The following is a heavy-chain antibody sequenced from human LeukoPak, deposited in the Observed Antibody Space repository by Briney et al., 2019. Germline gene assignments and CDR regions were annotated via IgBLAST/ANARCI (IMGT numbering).Heavy chain of an antibody. CDR1: GYSFTSYW. CDR2: IYPGDSDT. V-gene: IGHV5-51*01. CDR3: ARRPGDYYDSSGYSNFDY. D-gene: IGHD3-22*01. J-gene: IGHJ4*02. Sequence: GESLKISCKGSGYSFTSYWIGWVRQMPGKGLEWMGIIYPGDSDTRYSPSFQGQVTISADKSISTAYLQWSSLKASDIAMYYCARRPGDYYDSSGYSNFDYWGQGTLVTVSS.